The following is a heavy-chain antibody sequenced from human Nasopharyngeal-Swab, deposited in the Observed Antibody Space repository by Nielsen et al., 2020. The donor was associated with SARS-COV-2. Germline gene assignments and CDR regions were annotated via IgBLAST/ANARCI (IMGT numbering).Heavy chain of an antibody. Sequence: ASVMVSCKASGDTFTGYYIHCLLQPPGQGLEWMVWINPNSGGTNYAQKFQGWVTMTRDTSISTAYMELSRLRSDDTAVYYCARGKAGSGSHVAFDIWGQGTMVTVSS. CDR3: ARGKAGSGSHVAFDI. CDR2: INPNSGGT. J-gene: IGHJ3*02. CDR1: GDTFTGYY. V-gene: IGHV1-2*04. D-gene: IGHD1-26*01.